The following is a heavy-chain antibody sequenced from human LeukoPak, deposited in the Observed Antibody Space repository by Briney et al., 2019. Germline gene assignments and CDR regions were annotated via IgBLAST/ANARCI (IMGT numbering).Heavy chain of an antibody. CDR2: ITSSSAYI. CDR1: GFTFSRYS. J-gene: IGHJ3*02. V-gene: IGHV3-21*01. CDR3: ARDNNYYDRVGQAFDI. Sequence: GGSLRLSCAASGFTFSRYSMIWVRQAPGKGLEWVSSITSSSAYIYYADSVKGRFTISRDNAKNLLYLQMNSLRAADTAVYYCARDNNYYDRVGQAFDIWGQGTMVTVSS. D-gene: IGHD3-22*01.